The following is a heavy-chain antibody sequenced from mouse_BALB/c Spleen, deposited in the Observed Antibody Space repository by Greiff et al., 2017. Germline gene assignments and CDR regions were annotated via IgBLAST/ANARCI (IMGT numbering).Heavy chain of an antibody. J-gene: IGHJ4*01. V-gene: IGHV1S137*01. CDR2: ISTYIGDA. CDR1: GYTFTDYA. CDR3: ARSTGDYAMDY. D-gene: IGHD4-1*01. Sequence: QVQLQQSGAELVRPGVSVKISCTGSGYTFTDYAMHWVKQSHAKSLEWLGVISTYIGDASYNQNLKGQATMTVDKSSSTVYMELARLTSEASAIYYGARSTGDYAMDYWGQGTSVTVSS.